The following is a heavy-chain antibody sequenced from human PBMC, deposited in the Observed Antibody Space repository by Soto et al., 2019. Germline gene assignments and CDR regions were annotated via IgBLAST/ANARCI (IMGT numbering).Heavy chain of an antibody. D-gene: IGHD5-12*01. CDR2: ISGSGGST. J-gene: IGHJ4*02. V-gene: IGHV3-23*01. CDR3: AKDYSGWPAYFDY. CDR1: GFTFSSYA. Sequence: EVQLLESGGGLVQPGGSLRLSCAASGFTFSSYAMRWVRQAPGKGLEWVSAISGSGGSTYYADSVKGRFTISRDNSKNTLYLQMNSLRAEDTAVYYCAKDYSGWPAYFDYWGQGTLVTVSS.